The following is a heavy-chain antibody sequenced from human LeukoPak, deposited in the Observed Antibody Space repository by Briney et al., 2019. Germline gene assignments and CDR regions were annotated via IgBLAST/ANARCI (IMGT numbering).Heavy chain of an antibody. V-gene: IGHV4-39*07. Sequence: SETLSLTCSVSGGSIRSSDDYWGFVRQTPGKGLEWMGSIYYTGSSHYNPSLKSRATISVDTSKNQFSLTLSSVTAADTAVYYCARRTTYFGWRPSESPSCFDYWGQGTLVTVSS. CDR3: ARRTTYFGWRPSESPSCFDY. CDR2: IYYTGSS. CDR1: GGSIRSSDDY. J-gene: IGHJ4*02. D-gene: IGHD3-9*01.